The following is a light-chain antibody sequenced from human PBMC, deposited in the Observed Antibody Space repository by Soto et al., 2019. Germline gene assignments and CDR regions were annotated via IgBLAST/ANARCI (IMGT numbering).Light chain of an antibody. CDR1: QSINTW. V-gene: IGKV1-5*01. Sequence: DIRLTQSPSTVSASVGDRVTITCRASQSINTWLAWYQQNTGKAPRVLMYDASSLQSGVPSRFSGSGSGTEFTLTISSLERDDFATYYCQQYDGHFGQGTKLEIK. J-gene: IGKJ2*01. CDR3: QQYDGH. CDR2: DAS.